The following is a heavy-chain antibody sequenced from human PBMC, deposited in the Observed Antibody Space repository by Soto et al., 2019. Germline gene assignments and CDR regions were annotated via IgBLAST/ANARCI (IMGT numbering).Heavy chain of an antibody. J-gene: IGHJ6*02. CDR1: GYSFIRHS. V-gene: IGHV1-18*01. D-gene: IGHD2-15*01. CDR2: INAYDGNT. CDR3: KRDFSTGSLGYRERPGGLAV. Sequence: APVKRSCKASGYSFIRHSVSRVRQAPGQGLEWMGWINAYDGNTKNAQKFLGRVTMTTDTSTSTVSMELRSLRSDDTAVCYCKRDFSTGSLGYRERPGGLAVRSQRTTATVS.